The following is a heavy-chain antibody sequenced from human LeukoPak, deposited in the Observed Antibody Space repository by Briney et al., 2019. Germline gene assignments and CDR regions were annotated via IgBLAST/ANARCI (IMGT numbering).Heavy chain of an antibody. V-gene: IGHV3-64D*09. CDR2: ISDSGGST. CDR1: GFPFSSYA. CDR3: VRGYSFGPYGMDV. J-gene: IGHJ6*02. D-gene: IGHD2-15*01. Sequence: PGGSLRPSCSASGFPFSSYAMHWVRQAPRKGLEYVSAISDSGGSTYYADSVKGRFTISRDNSKNTLYLQMSSLRAEDTAVYFCVRGYSFGPYGMDVWGQGTTVTVSS.